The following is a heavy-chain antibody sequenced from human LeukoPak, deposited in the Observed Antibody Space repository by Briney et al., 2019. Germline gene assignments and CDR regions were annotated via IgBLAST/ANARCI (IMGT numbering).Heavy chain of an antibody. D-gene: IGHD3-22*01. CDR2: IYYSGST. CDR3: ASLGGDYYDRGYYFDY. J-gene: IGHJ4*02. V-gene: IGHV4-59*01. CDR1: GGSISSYY. Sequence: PSETLSLTCTVSGGSISSYYWSWIRQTPGKGLEWIGYIYYSGSTSYNPSLKSRVTISVDTSKNQFSLKLSSVTAADTAVYYCASLGGDYYDRGYYFDYWGQGTLVTVSS.